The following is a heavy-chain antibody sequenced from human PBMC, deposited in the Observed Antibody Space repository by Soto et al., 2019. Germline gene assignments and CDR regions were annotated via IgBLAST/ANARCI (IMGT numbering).Heavy chain of an antibody. J-gene: IGHJ4*02. CDR2: IFSNDEK. CDR1: GFSLSNARMG. CDR3: ARIGVARWYFDY. D-gene: IGHD3-16*01. Sequence: QVTLKESGPVLVKPTETLTLTCTVSGFSLSNARMGVSWIRQPPGKALELLAHIFSNDEKSYSTSLKSRLTISKHTSNSQVVLTMNNMDPVDTATYYCARIGVARWYFDYWGQGSLVTVAS. V-gene: IGHV2-26*01.